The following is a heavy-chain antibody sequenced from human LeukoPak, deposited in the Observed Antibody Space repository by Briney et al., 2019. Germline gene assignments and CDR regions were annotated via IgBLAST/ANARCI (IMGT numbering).Heavy chain of an antibody. V-gene: IGHV3-74*01. CDR1: GFTFSSHY. D-gene: IGHD3-9*01. CDR3: ARGRTGYQYAMDV. J-gene: IGHJ6*03. CDR2: TISDGSTT. Sequence: GGSLRLSCAASGFTFSSHYIHWVRQAPGKGLVWVSRTISDGSTTTYADSVRGRFSMSRDNAKNTLYLQMNSLRVEDTAVYFCARGRTGYQYAMDVWGKGPTVTVSS.